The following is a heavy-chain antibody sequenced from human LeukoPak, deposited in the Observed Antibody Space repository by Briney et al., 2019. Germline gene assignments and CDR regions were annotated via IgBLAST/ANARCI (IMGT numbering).Heavy chain of an antibody. D-gene: IGHD3-9*01. Sequence: SEKVSCKASGGTFSSYAISWVRQAPGQGLEWMGGIIPIFGTANYAQKFQGRVTITTDESTSTAYMELSSLRSEDTAVYYCASSDFDWSMLGHYYYYMDVWGKGTTVTVSS. CDR3: ASSDFDWSMLGHYYYYMDV. CDR1: GGTFSSYA. V-gene: IGHV1-69*05. CDR2: IIPIFGTA. J-gene: IGHJ6*03.